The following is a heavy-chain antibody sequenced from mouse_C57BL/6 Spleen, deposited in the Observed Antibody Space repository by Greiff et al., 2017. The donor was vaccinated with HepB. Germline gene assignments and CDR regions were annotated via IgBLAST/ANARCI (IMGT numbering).Heavy chain of an antibody. J-gene: IGHJ2*01. Sequence: VQLQQSGAELARPGASVKLSCKASGYTFTSYGISWVKQRTGQGLEWIGEIYPRSGNTYYNEKFKGKATLTADKSSSTAYMELRSLTSEDSAVYFCARVGIDGSRVDYWGQGTTLTVSS. CDR3: ARVGIDGSRVDY. CDR2: IYPRSGNT. V-gene: IGHV1-81*01. D-gene: IGHD1-1*01. CDR1: GYTFTSYG.